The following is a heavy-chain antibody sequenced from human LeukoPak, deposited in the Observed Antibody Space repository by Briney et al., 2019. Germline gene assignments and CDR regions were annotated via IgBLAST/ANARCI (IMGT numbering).Heavy chain of an antibody. D-gene: IGHD3-10*01. Sequence: GGSLRLSCAASGFSFTTYWMIWVRQAQGKGLEWAANINQDGTEKHYVDSVKGRFTISRDTGKNSLYLQMNSLRVQDTAVYYCAKLAKYFYGAETFYSFEHWGQGTPVTASS. V-gene: IGHV3-7*01. CDR1: GFSFTTYW. CDR2: INQDGTEK. J-gene: IGHJ4*02. CDR3: AKLAKYFYGAETFYSFEH.